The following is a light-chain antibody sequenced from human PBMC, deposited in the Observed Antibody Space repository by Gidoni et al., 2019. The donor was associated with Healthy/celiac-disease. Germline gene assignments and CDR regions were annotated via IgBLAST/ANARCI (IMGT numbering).Light chain of an antibody. CDR2: EVS. V-gene: IGLV2-14*01. Sequence: QSALTQPVFVSGSHGQSITISCTGTSSDVGGYNYVSWYQLHPGKATKLMIYEVSNRPSGISNRFSGSKSGNTASLTISGLQAEDKADYYCSAYTSSSAWVFGGGTKLTVL. CDR3: SAYTSSSAWV. J-gene: IGLJ3*02. CDR1: SSDVGGYNY.